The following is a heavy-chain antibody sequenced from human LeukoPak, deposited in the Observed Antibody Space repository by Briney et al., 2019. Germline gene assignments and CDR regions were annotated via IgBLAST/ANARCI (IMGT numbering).Heavy chain of an antibody. Sequence: GGSLRLSCAASGFTFTSYLMSWLRQAPAKELEWVANINQDGSEPYYVDSVKGRFTISRENANSSAHLQMNRLTPENTAVYYCARAVRAVSGGYQSPTFWGQGTLVTVSS. J-gene: IGHJ4*02. D-gene: IGHD3-10*01. CDR3: ARAVRAVSGGYQSPTF. CDR1: GFTFTSYL. V-gene: IGHV3-7*01. CDR2: INQDGSEP.